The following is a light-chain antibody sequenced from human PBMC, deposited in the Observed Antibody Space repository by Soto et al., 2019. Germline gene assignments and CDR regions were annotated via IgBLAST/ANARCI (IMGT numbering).Light chain of an antibody. J-gene: IGKJ5*01. CDR2: GAS. CDR1: QSVSSSY. CDR3: QQYGSSPTT. V-gene: IGKV3-20*01. Sequence: EIVLTQSPGTLSLSPGERATLSCRASQSVSSSYLAWYQQKPGQAPRLLIYGASSRATGIPDRFSGSGSGTDFTLTISRLEPEDLAVYYCQQYGSSPTTVGQGTRLEIK.